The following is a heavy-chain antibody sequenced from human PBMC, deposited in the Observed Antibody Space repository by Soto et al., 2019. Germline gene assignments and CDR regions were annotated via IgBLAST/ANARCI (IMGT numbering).Heavy chain of an antibody. J-gene: IGHJ5*02. CDR2: MNPNRGNT. D-gene: IGHD2-15*01. Sequence: ASVKVSCKASGYTFTSYDINWVRQATGQGLEWMGWMNPNRGNTGYAQKFQGRVTMTRNTSISTAYMELSSLRSEDTAVYYCARYLRYCSGGSCYTVEFDPWGQGTLVTVSS. V-gene: IGHV1-8*01. CDR3: ARYLRYCSGGSCYTVEFDP. CDR1: GYTFTSYD.